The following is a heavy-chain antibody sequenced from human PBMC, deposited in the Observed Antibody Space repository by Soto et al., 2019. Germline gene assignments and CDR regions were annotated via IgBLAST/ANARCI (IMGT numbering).Heavy chain of an antibody. CDR3: AKNVGYCSGGSCYQLDY. CDR2: ISGSGGST. D-gene: IGHD2-15*01. J-gene: IGHJ4*02. V-gene: IGHV3-23*01. Sequence: GGSLRLSCAASGFTFSSYAMSWVRKAPGKGLEWVSAISGSGGSTYYADSVKGRFTISRDNSKNTLYLQMNSLRAEDTAVYYCAKNVGYCSGGSCYQLDYWGQGTLVTVSS. CDR1: GFTFSSYA.